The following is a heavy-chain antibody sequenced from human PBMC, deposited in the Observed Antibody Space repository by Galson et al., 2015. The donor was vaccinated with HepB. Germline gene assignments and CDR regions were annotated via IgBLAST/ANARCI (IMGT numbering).Heavy chain of an antibody. Sequence: SVKVSCKASGYTFTSYAMNWVRQAPGQGLEWMGWINTNTGNPTYAQGFTGRFVFSLDTSVSTAYLQISSLKAEDTAVYYCARGPPKGDYGDYGWFDPWGQGTLVTVSP. D-gene: IGHD4-17*01. V-gene: IGHV7-4-1*02. CDR3: ARGPPKGDYGDYGWFDP. J-gene: IGHJ5*02. CDR2: INTNTGNP. CDR1: GYTFTSYA.